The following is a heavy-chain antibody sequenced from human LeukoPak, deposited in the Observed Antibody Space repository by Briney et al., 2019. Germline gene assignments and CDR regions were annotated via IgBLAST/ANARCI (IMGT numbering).Heavy chain of an antibody. Sequence: ASVKVSCKASGYTFTGYYMHWVRQAPGQGLEWMGWFNPNSGGTNYAQKFQGRVTMTRDTSISTAYMELSRLRSDDTAVYYCARGNYGDYCFDPWGQGTLVTVSS. CDR3: ARGNYGDYCFDP. CDR2: FNPNSGGT. J-gene: IGHJ5*02. CDR1: GYTFTGYY. V-gene: IGHV1-2*02. D-gene: IGHD4-17*01.